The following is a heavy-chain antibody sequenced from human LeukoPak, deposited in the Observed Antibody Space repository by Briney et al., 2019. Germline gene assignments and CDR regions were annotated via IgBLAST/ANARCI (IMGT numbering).Heavy chain of an antibody. CDR1: GYSFTSYW. J-gene: IGHJ4*02. V-gene: IGHV5-51*01. Sequence: GESLKISCKGSGYSFTSYWIGWVRQMPGKGLEWMGIIYPGDSDTRYSPSFQGQVTISPDKSISTAYLQWSSLKASDTAMYYCARQPGAYCGGDCYRDYWGQGTLVTVSS. D-gene: IGHD2-21*01. CDR3: ARQPGAYCGGDCYRDY. CDR2: IYPGDSDT.